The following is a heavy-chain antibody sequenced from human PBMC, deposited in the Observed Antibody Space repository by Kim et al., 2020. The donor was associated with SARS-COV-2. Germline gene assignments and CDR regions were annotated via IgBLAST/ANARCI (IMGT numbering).Heavy chain of an antibody. Sequence: GRFTISRDNSKNTLYLQMNSRRAEDTAVYYCAKDRSNYYGSGSYSGGFDYWGQGTLVTVSS. V-gene: IGHV3-23*01. J-gene: IGHJ4*02. D-gene: IGHD3-10*01. CDR3: AKDRSNYYGSGSYSGGFDY.